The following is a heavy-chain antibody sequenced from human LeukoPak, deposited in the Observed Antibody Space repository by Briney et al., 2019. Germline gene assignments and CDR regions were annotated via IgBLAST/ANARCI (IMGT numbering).Heavy chain of an antibody. J-gene: IGHJ4*02. CDR3: ARDSGMVRGTVDY. CDR1: GYTFTSYY. D-gene: IGHD3-10*01. CDR2: INPSGGST. Sequence: ASVKVSCKSSGYTFTSYYMYWVRQAPGQGLEWMGIINPSGGSTSYAQEFQGRVTMTRDTSTNTVYMELSSLRSEDTAVYYCARDSGMVRGTVDYWGQGTLVTVSS. V-gene: IGHV1-46*01.